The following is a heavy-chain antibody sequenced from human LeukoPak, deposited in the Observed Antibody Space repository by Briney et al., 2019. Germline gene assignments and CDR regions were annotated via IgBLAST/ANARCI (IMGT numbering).Heavy chain of an antibody. V-gene: IGHV3-9*01. CDR1: GFTFDDYA. CDR2: INWNSVSA. Sequence: PGRSLRLSCPVSGFTFDDYAMHWVRQAPGKGLEWVAGINWNSVSAVYADSLKGRLTISRDNAKNSLFLQMNSLKTEDTAFYYCAKGARSSSGYTTDWGQGILVTVSS. CDR3: AKGARSSSGYTTD. D-gene: IGHD3-22*01. J-gene: IGHJ4*02.